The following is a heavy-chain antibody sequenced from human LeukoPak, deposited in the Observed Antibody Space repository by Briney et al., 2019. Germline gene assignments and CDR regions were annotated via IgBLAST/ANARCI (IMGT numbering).Heavy chain of an antibody. CDR3: AKDADYGDYAGPWYFDL. Sequence: GGSLRLSCEAPGFTFKTYGMNWVRQAPGKGLEWVAFIRYDGSNKYYADSVEGRFTISRDNSKNTLYLQMNSLRAEDTAVYYCAKDADYGDYAGPWYFDLWGRGTLVTVSS. D-gene: IGHD4-17*01. CDR2: IRYDGSNK. V-gene: IGHV3-30*02. CDR1: GFTFKTYG. J-gene: IGHJ2*01.